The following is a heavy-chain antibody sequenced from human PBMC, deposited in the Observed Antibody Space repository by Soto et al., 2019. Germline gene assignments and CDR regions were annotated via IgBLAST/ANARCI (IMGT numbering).Heavy chain of an antibody. CDR2: MNPNSGHT. CDR1: GYTFTTYD. V-gene: IGHV1-8*01. D-gene: IGHD3-22*01. Sequence: GASVKVSCKASGYTFTTYDINWVRQAAGQGLEWMGWMNPNSGHTGYAQRFQGRVTMTRNTSISTVYMELSSLRSEDTAVYYCVRVVINLYNGFDPWGQGTLVTFSS. J-gene: IGHJ5*02. CDR3: VRVVINLYNGFDP.